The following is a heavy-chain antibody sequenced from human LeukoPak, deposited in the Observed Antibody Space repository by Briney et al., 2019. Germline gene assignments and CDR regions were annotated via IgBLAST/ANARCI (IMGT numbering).Heavy chain of an antibody. CDR3: ARGEMATIDWFDP. V-gene: IGHV1-69*04. CDR2: IIPILGIA. Sequence: SVTVSCKASGGTFSSYATSWVRQAPGQGLEWMGRIIPILGIANYAQKFQGRVTITADKSTSTAYMELSSLRSEDTAVYYCARGEMATIDWFDPWGQGTLVTVSS. CDR1: GGTFSSYA. J-gene: IGHJ5*02. D-gene: IGHD5-24*01.